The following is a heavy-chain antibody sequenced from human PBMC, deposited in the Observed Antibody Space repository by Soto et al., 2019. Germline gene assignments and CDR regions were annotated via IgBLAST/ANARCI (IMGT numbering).Heavy chain of an antibody. CDR1: GFTFSSYA. Sequence: SGGSLRLSCAASGFTFSSYAMSWVRQAPGKGLEWVSAISGSGGSTYYADSVKGRFTISRDNSKNTLYLQMNSLRAEDTAVYYCAKNPISATLLHFDYWGQGTLVTVSS. J-gene: IGHJ4*02. D-gene: IGHD2-15*01. CDR3: AKNPISATLLHFDY. CDR2: ISGSGGST. V-gene: IGHV3-23*01.